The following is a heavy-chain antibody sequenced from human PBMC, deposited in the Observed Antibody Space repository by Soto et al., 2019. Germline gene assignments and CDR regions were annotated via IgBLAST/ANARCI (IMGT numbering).Heavy chain of an antibody. V-gene: IGHV3-30*18. CDR2: ISYDASNK. CDR1: GFTFSNSG. CDR3: AKQVGPHTNEVDI. Sequence: QVQLVEAGGGVVQPGGSLRLSCAASGFTFSNSGIYWVRQAPGKGLEWITVISYDASNKYYADFVRGRFTISRDNSKNTRYLQMDSLRAEDTAEYYGAKQVGPHTNEVDIWGQGTMVTVSS. D-gene: IGHD2-8*01. J-gene: IGHJ3*02.